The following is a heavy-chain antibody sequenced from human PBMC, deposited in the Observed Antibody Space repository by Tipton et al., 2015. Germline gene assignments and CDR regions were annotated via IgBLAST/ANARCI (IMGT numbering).Heavy chain of an antibody. CDR2: INSDASEK. Sequence: SLRLSCSASGFTFSNFWMSWVRQAPGKGLEWVANINSDASEKYYVGSVKGRFTISRDNAKNSLYLHIDTLRAEDTAVYYCALTNWFDPWGQGTLVTVSS. J-gene: IGHJ5*02. CDR1: GFTFSNFW. CDR3: ALTNWFDP. V-gene: IGHV3-7*01.